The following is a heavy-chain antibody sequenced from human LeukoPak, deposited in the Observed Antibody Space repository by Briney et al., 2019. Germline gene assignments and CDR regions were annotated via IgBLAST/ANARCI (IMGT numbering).Heavy chain of an antibody. CDR3: AKVVSQWLAYVFDY. CDR2: ITGSGDTT. V-gene: IGHV3-23*01. CDR1: GFPFTSYA. J-gene: IGHJ4*02. D-gene: IGHD6-19*01. Sequence: PGGSLRLSCAASGFPFTSYAMSWVRQAPGKGLEWVSAITGSGDTTYYAASVKGRFTISRDNSKSTLYLQMNSLRAEDTAVYYCAKVVSQWLAYVFDYWGQGTLVTVSS.